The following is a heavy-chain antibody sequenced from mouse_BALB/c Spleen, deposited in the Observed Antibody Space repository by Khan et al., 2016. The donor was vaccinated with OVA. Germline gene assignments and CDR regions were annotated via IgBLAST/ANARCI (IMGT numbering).Heavy chain of an antibody. CDR2: ISYSGVT. CDR3: ARGNYYGYYFDY. CDR1: GYSITSVYA. Sequence: EVQLVESGPGLVKPSQSLSLTCTVTGYSITSVYAWNWIRQFPGNKLEWMGYISYSGVTSYTPSLTSRISITRDTSKNQFFLQLNSVTTEDTATYYCARGNYYGYYFDYWGQGTTLTVSS. V-gene: IGHV3-2*02. J-gene: IGHJ2*01. D-gene: IGHD1-1*01.